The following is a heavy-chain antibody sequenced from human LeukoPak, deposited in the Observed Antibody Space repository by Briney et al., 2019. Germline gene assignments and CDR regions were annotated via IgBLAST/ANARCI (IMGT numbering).Heavy chain of an antibody. Sequence: SETLSLTCAVYGGSFSGYYWSWLRQPPGKGLEWIGEINHSGSTNYNPSLKSRVTISVDTSKNQFSLKLSSVTAADTAVYYCARGHYIKWLVQGHYFDYWGQGTLVTVSS. D-gene: IGHD6-19*01. CDR1: GGSFSGYY. CDR3: ARGHYIKWLVQGHYFDY. J-gene: IGHJ4*02. V-gene: IGHV4-34*01. CDR2: INHSGST.